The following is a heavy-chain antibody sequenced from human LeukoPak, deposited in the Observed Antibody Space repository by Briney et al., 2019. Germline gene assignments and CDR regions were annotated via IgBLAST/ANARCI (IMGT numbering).Heavy chain of an antibody. V-gene: IGHV3-23*01. J-gene: IGHJ4*02. Sequence: GGSLRLSCAASGFTFSSYAMSWVRQAPGKGLEWVSAISGSGGSTYCADSVKGRFTISRDNSKNTLYLQMNSLRAEDTAVYYCAKFGFCSSTSCPAPYWGQGTLVTVFS. CDR3: AKFGFCSSTSCPAPY. CDR1: GFTFSSYA. D-gene: IGHD2-2*01. CDR2: ISGSGGST.